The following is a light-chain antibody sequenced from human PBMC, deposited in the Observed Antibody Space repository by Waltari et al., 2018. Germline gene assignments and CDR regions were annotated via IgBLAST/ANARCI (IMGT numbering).Light chain of an antibody. CDR1: TSDIENFNL. Sequence: QSALTQPASVSGSPGQSITISCTGTTSDIENFNLVSWYQQQPGKAPKLIIYEGDKRPSGVSDRLTVSKSGNTASLTISGLQAEDEADYFCYSYAGSSVFGTGTKVIVL. CDR2: EGD. CDR3: YSYAGSSV. V-gene: IGLV2-23*01. J-gene: IGLJ1*01.